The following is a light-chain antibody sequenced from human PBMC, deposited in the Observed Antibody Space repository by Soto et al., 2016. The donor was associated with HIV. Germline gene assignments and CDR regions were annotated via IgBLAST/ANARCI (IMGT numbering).Light chain of an antibody. J-gene: IGKJ1*01. CDR3: MQALQTPA. Sequence: DIVMTQSPLSLPVTPGEPASISCRSSQSLLYSNGYNYLDWYLQKPGQSPQVLIYLGSNRASGVPDRFSGSGSGTDFTLKISRVEAEDVGVYYCMQALQTPAFGQGTKVEF. CDR1: QSLLYSNGYNY. CDR2: LGS. V-gene: IGKV2-28*01.